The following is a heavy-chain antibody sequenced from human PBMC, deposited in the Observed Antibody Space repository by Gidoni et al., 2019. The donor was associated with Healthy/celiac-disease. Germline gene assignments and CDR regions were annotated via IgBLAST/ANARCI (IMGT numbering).Heavy chain of an antibody. V-gene: IGHV3-21*01. Sequence: EVQLVESGGGLGKPGGSLRLSCAASGFTFSSYSMNWVRQAPGRGLEWVSSSSSGSGYIHYADSVEGRFTVSRDNAKNSLYLQMNSLRAEDRAVYFCARRTSTHEMGDWGQGTLVTVSS. CDR3: ARRTSTHEMGD. D-gene: IGHD2-8*01. CDR2: SSSGSGYI. CDR1: GFTFSSYS. J-gene: IGHJ4*02.